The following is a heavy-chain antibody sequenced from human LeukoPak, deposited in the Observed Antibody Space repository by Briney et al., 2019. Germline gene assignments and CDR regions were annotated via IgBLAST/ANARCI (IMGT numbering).Heavy chain of an antibody. D-gene: IGHD2-2*01. CDR1: GYTFTGYY. J-gene: IGHJ4*02. CDR2: INPSGGST. CDR3: ARDGVVVPAAMLNFDY. Sequence: GASVKVSCKASGYTFTGYYMHWVRQAPGQGLEWMGIINPSGGSTSYAQKFQGRVTMTRDTSTSTVYMELSSLRSEDTAVYYCARDGVVVPAAMLNFDYWGQGTLVTVSS. V-gene: IGHV1-46*01.